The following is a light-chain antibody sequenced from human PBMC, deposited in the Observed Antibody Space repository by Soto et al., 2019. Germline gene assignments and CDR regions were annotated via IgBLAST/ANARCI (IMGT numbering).Light chain of an antibody. CDR1: SGSIASNY. Sequence: NFMLTQPHSVSESPGKTVTISCTRSSGSIASNYVQWYRQRPGSAPITVIYDDNQRPSGVPVRFSGSIDRSSNSASLTISGLKTEDEADYFCQSYDNNIHVIFGGGTKVTAL. CDR3: QSYDNNIHVI. J-gene: IGLJ2*01. CDR2: DDN. V-gene: IGLV6-57*04.